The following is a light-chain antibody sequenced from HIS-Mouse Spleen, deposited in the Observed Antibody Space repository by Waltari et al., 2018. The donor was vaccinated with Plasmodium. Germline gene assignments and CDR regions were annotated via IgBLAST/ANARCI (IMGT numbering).Light chain of an antibody. J-gene: IGKJ3*01. CDR2: GAS. CDR1: QSVSSN. V-gene: IGKV3-15*01. CDR3: QQYNNWSFT. Sequence: EIVMTQSPATLSVSPGERATLSCRASQSVSSNLAWYKQNPVKAPRLLSYGASTRATGIPARFSGSGSGTEFTRTISSLQSEDFAVYYCQQYNNWSFTFGPGTKVDIK.